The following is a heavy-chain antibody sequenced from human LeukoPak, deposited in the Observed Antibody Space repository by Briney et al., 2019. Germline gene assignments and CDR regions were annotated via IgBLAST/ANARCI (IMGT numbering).Heavy chain of an antibody. V-gene: IGHV3-73*01. D-gene: IGHD3-10*01. CDR1: GFTSSGSA. CDR3: TRQYGITYYYGSGTLTPGGDAFDI. Sequence: GGCLRLSRAASGFTSSGSAMHWVRHASGEGVEWVGRIRSKANSYATAHAASVKGRFTISRDDSKYTAYLQRTSLKTEDTAVYYWTRQYGITYYYGSGTLTPGGDAFDIWGQGTMVTVSS. CDR2: IRSKANSYAT. J-gene: IGHJ3*02.